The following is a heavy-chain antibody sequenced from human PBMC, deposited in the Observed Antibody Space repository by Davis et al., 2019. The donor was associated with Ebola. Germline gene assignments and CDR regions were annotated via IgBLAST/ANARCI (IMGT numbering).Heavy chain of an antibody. CDR2: ISYDGSNK. V-gene: IGHV3-30*18. Sequence: GGSLRLSCAASGFTFSSYGMHWVRQAPGKGLEWVAVISYDGSNKYYADSVKGRFTISRDNSKNTLYLQMNSLRAEDTAVYYCAKRWIRVGSLGGGYGMDVWGQGTTVTVSS. CDR3: AKRWIRVGSLGGGYGMDV. CDR1: GFTFSSYG. J-gene: IGHJ6*02. D-gene: IGHD5-18*01.